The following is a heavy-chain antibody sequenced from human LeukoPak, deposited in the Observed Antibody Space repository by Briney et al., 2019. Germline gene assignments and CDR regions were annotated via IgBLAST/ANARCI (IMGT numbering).Heavy chain of an antibody. D-gene: IGHD2-15*01. J-gene: IGHJ5*02. CDR2: TYYSGST. CDR1: GGSISSYY. V-gene: IGHV4-59*01. Sequence: PSETLSLTCTVSGGSISSYYWSWIRQPPGEGLEWIGYTYYSGSTNYSPSLKSRVTISVDTSKNQFSLKLSSVTAADTAVYYCARAGGGYCSGGSCCWFDPWGQGTLVTVSS. CDR3: ARAGGGYCSGGSCCWFDP.